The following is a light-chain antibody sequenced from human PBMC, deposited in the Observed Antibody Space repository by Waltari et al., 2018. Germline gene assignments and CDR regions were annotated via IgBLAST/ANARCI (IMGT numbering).Light chain of an antibody. CDR2: AAS. CDR3: QQSYSNPLT. CDR1: QSISSS. J-gene: IGKJ4*01. V-gene: IGKV1-39*01. Sequence: DIQMTQSPSSLSASVGDRFTITCRASQSISSSLNLYQQKLGKAPKLLIYAASSLQSGVPSRFSGSGSGTDFTLTISSLQPEDFATYYCQQSYSNPLTFGGGTKVEIK.